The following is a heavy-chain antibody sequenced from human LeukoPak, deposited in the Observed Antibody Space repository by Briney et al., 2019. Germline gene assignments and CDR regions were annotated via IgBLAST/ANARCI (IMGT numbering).Heavy chain of an antibody. Sequence: GGSLRLSCVASGFTVSSKYMSWVRQAPGKGLEWVSVIYSGGSTYYGESVKGRFTISRDNAKNSLYLQMNSLRAEDTALYYCAKEFALVPAAISPFDYWGQGTLVTVSS. V-gene: IGHV3-53*05. CDR3: AKEFALVPAAISPFDY. CDR1: GFTVSSKY. D-gene: IGHD2-2*02. CDR2: IYSGGST. J-gene: IGHJ4*02.